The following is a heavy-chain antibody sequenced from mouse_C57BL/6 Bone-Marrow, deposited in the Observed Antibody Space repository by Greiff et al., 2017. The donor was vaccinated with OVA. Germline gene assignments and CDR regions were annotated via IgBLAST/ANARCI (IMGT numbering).Heavy chain of an antibody. V-gene: IGHV10-1*01. CDR2: IRSKSNNYAT. CDR1: GFSFNTYA. Sequence: DVMLVESGGGLVQPKGSLKLSCAASGFSFNTYAMNWVRQAPGTGLEWVARIRSKSNNYATYYADSVKDRFTISRDYTESMLYLQMNNLKTEDTAMYYCVRQGAYWYFDVWGTGTTVTVSS. CDR3: VRQGAYWYFDV. J-gene: IGHJ1*03.